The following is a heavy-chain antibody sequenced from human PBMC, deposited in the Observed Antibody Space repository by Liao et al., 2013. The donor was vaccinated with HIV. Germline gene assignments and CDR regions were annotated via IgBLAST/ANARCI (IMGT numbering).Heavy chain of an antibody. Sequence: LQESGPGLVKTSETLSLKCTVSSGSIRKSPYYWAWIRQPPGKGLEWIGSIFHSGNTFYNPSLKSRVTISVDTSRNHFSLKLNSVTAADAAVYYCARDLDSWSEEAFDIWGQGTKVTVSS. CDR1: SGSIRKSPYY. V-gene: IGHV4-39*07. CDR2: IFHSGNT. D-gene: IGHD3-3*01. CDR3: ARDLDSWSEEAFDI. J-gene: IGHJ3*02.